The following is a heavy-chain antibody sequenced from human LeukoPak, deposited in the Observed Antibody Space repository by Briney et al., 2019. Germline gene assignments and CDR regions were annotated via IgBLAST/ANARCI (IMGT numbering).Heavy chain of an antibody. V-gene: IGHV3-53*01. Sequence: GGSLRLSCVASGFTVSSNYMSWVRQAPGKGLEWVSVIYSGGSTYCADSVKGRFTISRDNSKNTLYLQMNSLRAEDTAVYYCASGSGSYRTPYYCMDVWGTGTTVTVSS. J-gene: IGHJ6*03. CDR3: ASGSGSYRTPYYCMDV. CDR2: IYSGGST. CDR1: GFTVSSNY. D-gene: IGHD3-10*01.